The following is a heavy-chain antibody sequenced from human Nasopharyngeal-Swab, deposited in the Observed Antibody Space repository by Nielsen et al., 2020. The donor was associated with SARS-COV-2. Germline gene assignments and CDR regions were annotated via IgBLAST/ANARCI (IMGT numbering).Heavy chain of an antibody. CDR2: IYYSGST. CDR3: ARGAVGTIFGVVTSHNWFDP. V-gene: IGHV4-59*13. CDR1: GGSISSYY. D-gene: IGHD3-3*01. Sequence: GSLRLSCTVSGGSISSYYWSWIRQPPGKGLEWIGYIYYSGSTNYNPSLKSRVTISVDTSKNQFSLKLSSVTAADTAVYYCARGAVGTIFGVVTSHNWFDPWGQGTLVTVSS. J-gene: IGHJ5*02.